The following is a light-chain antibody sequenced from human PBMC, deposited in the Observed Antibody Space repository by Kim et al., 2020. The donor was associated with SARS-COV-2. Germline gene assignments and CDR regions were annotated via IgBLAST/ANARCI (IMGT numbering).Light chain of an antibody. V-gene: IGKV4-1*01. CDR1: QSVLYSSNNRNY. CDR2: GAA. Sequence: ATINCKSSQSVLYSSNNRNYLAWYQQKPGQPPKLLIYGAATRESGVPDRFSGSGSGTDFTLTISSLQAEDVAVYYCQQYYSTPFTFGPVTKVDIK. CDR3: QQYYSTPFT. J-gene: IGKJ3*01.